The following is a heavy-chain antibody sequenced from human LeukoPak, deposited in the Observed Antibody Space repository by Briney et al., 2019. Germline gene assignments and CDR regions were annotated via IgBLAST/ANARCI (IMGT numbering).Heavy chain of an antibody. D-gene: IGHD3-10*01. CDR1: GGSISSSSYY. Sequence: PSETLSLTCTVSGGSISSSSYYWGWIRQPPGKGLEWIGSMYHSGSTYYNPSLKSRVTMSADTSKNQFSLKLNSVTAADTAMYYCARVLDYYGSGTRDFDYWGQGILVTVSS. V-gene: IGHV4-39*07. CDR3: ARVLDYYGSGTRDFDY. CDR2: MYHSGST. J-gene: IGHJ4*02.